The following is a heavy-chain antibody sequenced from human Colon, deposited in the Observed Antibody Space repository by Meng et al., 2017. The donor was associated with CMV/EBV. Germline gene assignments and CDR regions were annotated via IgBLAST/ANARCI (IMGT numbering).Heavy chain of an antibody. D-gene: IGHD3-10*01. CDR3: ARAQTSFYGSESRS. J-gene: IGHJ5*02. CDR2: ISYDGSEE. Sequence: GGSLRLSCVVSGFTFSSYAMHWVRQAPGKGLEWVAVISYDGSEEYYADSARGRFTVSRDKSKNTLYLQMNNLRAQDTAVYYCARAQTSFYGSESRSWGQGTLVTVSS. CDR1: GFTFSSYA. V-gene: IGHV3-30*04.